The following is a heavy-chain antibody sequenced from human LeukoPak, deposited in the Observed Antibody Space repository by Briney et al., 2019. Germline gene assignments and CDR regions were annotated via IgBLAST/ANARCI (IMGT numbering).Heavy chain of an antibody. CDR3: AKDRAFWELQYYFDY. D-gene: IGHD1-26*01. CDR2: ISYDGSNK. CDR1: GFTFSSYG. Sequence: GGSLRLSCAASGFTFSSYGMHWVRQAPGKGLEWVAVISYDGSNKYYADSVKGRFTISRDNPKNTLYLQMNSLRAEDTAVYYCAKDRAFWELQYYFDYWGQGTLVTVSS. V-gene: IGHV3-30*18. J-gene: IGHJ4*02.